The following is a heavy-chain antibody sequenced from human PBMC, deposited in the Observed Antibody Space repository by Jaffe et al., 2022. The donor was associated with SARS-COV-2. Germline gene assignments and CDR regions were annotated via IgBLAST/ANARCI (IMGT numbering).Heavy chain of an antibody. J-gene: IGHJ4*02. D-gene: IGHD6-19*01. CDR1: GYSFTSYW. CDR2: IYPGDSDT. CDR3: ARQGEQWLVPEYYFDY. V-gene: IGHV5-51*01. Sequence: EVQLVQSGAEVKKPGESLKISCKGSGYSFTSYWIGWVRQMPGKGLEWMGIIYPGDSDTRYSPSFQGQVTISADKSISTAYLQWSSLKASDTAMYYCARQGEQWLVPEYYFDYWGQGTLVTVSS.